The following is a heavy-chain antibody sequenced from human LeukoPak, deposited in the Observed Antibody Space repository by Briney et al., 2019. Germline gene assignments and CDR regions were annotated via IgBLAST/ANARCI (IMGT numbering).Heavy chain of an antibody. CDR1: GFTFSSYV. J-gene: IGHJ3*02. CDR2: ISSSGITI. Sequence: SGGSPRVSCAASGFTFSSYVVNSVRQAPGKGLEWVSYISSSGITIYYADSVKGRFTISRDNSKNTRYLQMNTLRAEDTAVCYCARGGSYLSAFDIWGQGTMVTVSS. D-gene: IGHD1-1*01. CDR3: ARGGSYLSAFDI. V-gene: IGHV3-48*03.